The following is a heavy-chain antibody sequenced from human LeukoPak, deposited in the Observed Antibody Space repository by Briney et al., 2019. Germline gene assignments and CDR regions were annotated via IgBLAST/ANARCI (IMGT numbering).Heavy chain of an antibody. CDR1: GYTFTSYD. Sequence: ASVKVSCKASGYTFTSYDINWVRQATGQGLEWMGWMNPNSGNTGYAQKFQGRVTMTRDTSTSTVYMELSSLRSEDTAVYYCARDGASSGYAFDIWGQGTMVTVSS. J-gene: IGHJ3*02. V-gene: IGHV1-8*01. CDR2: MNPNSGNT. CDR3: ARDGASSGYAFDI. D-gene: IGHD3-22*01.